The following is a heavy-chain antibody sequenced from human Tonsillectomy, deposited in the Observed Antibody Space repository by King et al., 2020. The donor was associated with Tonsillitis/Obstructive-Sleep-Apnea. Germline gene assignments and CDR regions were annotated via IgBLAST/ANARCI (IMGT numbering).Heavy chain of an antibody. V-gene: IGHV4-34*01. J-gene: IGHJ3*02. Sequence: VQLQQWGAGLLKPSEILSLTCAVYGGSFSGYSWTWIRQPPGKGLEWVGEISLGGSTNYNPSLKSRVAISVDTSKNQFSLKLSSVTAADTAVYYCARTQADAFDIWGQGTMVTVSS. CDR2: ISLGGST. CDR1: GGSFSGYS. CDR3: ARTQADAFDI.